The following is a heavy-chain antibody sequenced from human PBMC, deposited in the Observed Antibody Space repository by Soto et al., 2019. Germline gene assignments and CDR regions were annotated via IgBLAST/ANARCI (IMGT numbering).Heavy chain of an antibody. CDR2: IESDGSST. CDR1: GLTLSHYW. J-gene: IGHJ3*02. V-gene: IGHV3-74*03. CDR3: TRGGGLGLGACDI. Sequence: GGSLRFSCAASGLTLSHYWMYWVRQAPGKGLVCVSRIESDGSSTKYADSVKGRFTISRDNAKNTLYLQMNSLTVEDTAVYYCTRGGGLGLGACDIWGQGTVVTVSS. D-gene: IGHD1-26*01.